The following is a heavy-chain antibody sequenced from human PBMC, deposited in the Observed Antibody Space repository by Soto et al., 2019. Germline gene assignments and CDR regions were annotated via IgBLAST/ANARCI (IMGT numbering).Heavy chain of an antibody. Sequence: PSETLSLTCAVSGGSTSSGGYYWSWIRQPPGKGLEWIGEINHSGSTNYNPSLKSRVTISLDTSKSQFSLKLNSVTAADSAVYFCARLEGLATISYYFDFWGPGALVTVSS. D-gene: IGHD3-9*01. V-gene: IGHV4-39*01. CDR2: INHSGST. J-gene: IGHJ4*02. CDR3: ARLEGLATISYYFDF. CDR1: GGSTSSGGYY.